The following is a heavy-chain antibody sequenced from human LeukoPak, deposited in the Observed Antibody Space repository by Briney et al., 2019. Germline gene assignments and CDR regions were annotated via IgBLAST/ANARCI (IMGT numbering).Heavy chain of an antibody. D-gene: IGHD2-15*01. Sequence: SETLSLTCTVSGGSISSSSYYWGWIRQPPGKGLEWTGSIYYSGSTYYNPSLKSRVTISVDTSKNQFSLKLSSVTAADTAVYYCARLFSRDPGGYWGQGTLVTVSS. CDR3: ARLFSRDPGGY. J-gene: IGHJ4*02. CDR1: GGSISSSSYY. CDR2: IYYSGST. V-gene: IGHV4-39*01.